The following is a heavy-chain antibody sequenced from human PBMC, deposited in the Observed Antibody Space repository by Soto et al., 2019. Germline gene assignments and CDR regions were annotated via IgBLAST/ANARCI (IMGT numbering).Heavy chain of an antibody. D-gene: IGHD3-10*01. Sequence: ASVKRSCKASGYTFTGYYMHWVRQDPGQGLEWMGWINPNSGGTNYAQKFQGWVTMTRDTSISTAYMELSRLRSDDTAVYYCARVSKIKRITMVRGVIITSGQDAFDIWGQGTMVTVSS. J-gene: IGHJ3*02. CDR2: INPNSGGT. V-gene: IGHV1-2*04. CDR3: ARVSKIKRITMVRGVIITSGQDAFDI. CDR1: GYTFTGYY.